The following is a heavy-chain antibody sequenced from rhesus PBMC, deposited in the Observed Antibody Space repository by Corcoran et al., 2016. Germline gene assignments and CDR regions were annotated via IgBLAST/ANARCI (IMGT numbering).Heavy chain of an antibody. CDR1: GYSFTTSW. Sequence: EVQLVQSGAEVKRPGESLKISCTTSGYSFTTSWISWVLQIPGKGLEWMGSMDPSDADTRYSPSFQGQVTISADKSISTTYLQWSSLKASDSATYYCARGNRNRYYFDYWGQGVLVTVSS. J-gene: IGHJ4*01. D-gene: IGHD4-17*01. CDR2: MDPSDADT. CDR3: ARGNRNRYYFDY. V-gene: IGHV5-2*01.